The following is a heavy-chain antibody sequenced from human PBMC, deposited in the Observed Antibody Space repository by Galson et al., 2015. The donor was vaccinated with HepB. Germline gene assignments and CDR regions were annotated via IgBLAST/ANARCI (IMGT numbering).Heavy chain of an antibody. CDR3: AKGFYASGTSKTCLDS. J-gene: IGHJ4*02. V-gene: IGHV3-23*01. CDR2: ISSSGGNT. D-gene: IGHD3-10*01. CDR1: GFTFTTYP. Sequence: SLRLSCAASGFTFTTYPMSWVRQAPGKGLEWVSAISSSGGNTEYADSVKGRFTTSRDNSKNTLSLQMNSLRAEDTAVYYCAKGFYASGTSKTCLDSWGQGTLVTVSS.